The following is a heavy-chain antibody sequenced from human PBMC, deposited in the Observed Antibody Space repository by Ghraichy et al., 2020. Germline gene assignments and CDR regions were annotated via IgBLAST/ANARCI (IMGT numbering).Heavy chain of an antibody. V-gene: IGHV3-23*01. Sequence: GESLNISCAASGFTFSSYAMSWVRQAPGKGLEWVSAISGSGGSTYYADSVKGRFTISRDNSKNTLYLQMNSLRAEDTAVYYCAKPPPRSYYYYMDVWGKGTTVTVSS. CDR3: AKPPPRSYYYYMDV. CDR2: ISGSGGST. J-gene: IGHJ6*03. CDR1: GFTFSSYA.